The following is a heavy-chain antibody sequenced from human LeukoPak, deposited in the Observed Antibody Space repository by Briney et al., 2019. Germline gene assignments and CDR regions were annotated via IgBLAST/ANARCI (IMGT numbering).Heavy chain of an antibody. J-gene: IGHJ2*01. Sequence: SETLSLTCTVSGGSISSYYWSWIRQPPGKGLEWIGYIYYSGSTYYNPSLKSRVTISVDTSKNQFSLKLSSVTAADTAVYYCARDLSQDYGDYRYFDLWGRGTLVTVSS. CDR1: GGSISSYY. CDR2: IYYSGST. D-gene: IGHD4-17*01. V-gene: IGHV4-59*04. CDR3: ARDLSQDYGDYRYFDL.